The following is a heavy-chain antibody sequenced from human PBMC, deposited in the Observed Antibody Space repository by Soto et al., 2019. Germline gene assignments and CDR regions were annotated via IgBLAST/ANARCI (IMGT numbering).Heavy chain of an antibody. D-gene: IGHD5-12*01. Sequence: QVQLVQSGAEVKEPGSSVKVSCKASGGGNLRDYRTTWVRRAPGQGLEWMGGIIPKLGSANYAQNFQGRVTITADESTNTVYMELRSLRSDDTAVYYCAREVDGYNFGAVYWGQGTPVTVSS. V-gene: IGHV1-69*01. CDR1: GGGNLRDYR. CDR2: IIPKLGSA. J-gene: IGHJ4*02. CDR3: AREVDGYNFGAVY.